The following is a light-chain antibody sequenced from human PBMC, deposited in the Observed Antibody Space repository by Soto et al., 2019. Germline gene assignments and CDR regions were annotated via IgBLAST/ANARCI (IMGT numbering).Light chain of an antibody. CDR2: AAS. CDR1: ESISRH. Sequence: DIPMSQPPSSLSASFGYRFTITCLAAESISRHLNWYQQKPGRAPDLLIYAASTLQNGVPSRFTGSGSGTEFTLTITGLQLEDFATYYCQQDYSTLDTFGQGTRLEIK. V-gene: IGKV1-39*01. CDR3: QQDYSTLDT. J-gene: IGKJ5*01.